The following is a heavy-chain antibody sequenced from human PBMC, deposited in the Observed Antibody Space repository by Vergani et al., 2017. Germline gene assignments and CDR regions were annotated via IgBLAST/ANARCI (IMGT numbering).Heavy chain of an antibody. J-gene: IGHJ5*02. CDR1: GGSMSGYY. CDR2: MYHSGST. Sequence: QVRLQESGPGLVKPSETLSLTCSVCGGSMSGYYWSWIRQPPGKELEWIGYMYHSGSTNYNPSLETRVTISGDTSKNQFSLKLNSVTGADTAVYYCWRVADFYGLGSRLLDLWGEGILVTVSS. V-gene: IGHV4-59*01. D-gene: IGHD3-10*01. CDR3: WRVADFYGLGSRLLDL.